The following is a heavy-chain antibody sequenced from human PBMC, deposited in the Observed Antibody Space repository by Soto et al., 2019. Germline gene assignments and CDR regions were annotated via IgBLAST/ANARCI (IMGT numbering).Heavy chain of an antibody. V-gene: IGHV4-4*02. CDR1: GGSFTSNNW. Sequence: SETPSLTCAVSGGSFTSNNWWTWVRQPPGQGLEWIGEIYRTGSTNYNPSLKSRVTISLDKSENQFSLKVTSLTAADTAVYYSASQDPGTSVDYWGQGTLVTVSS. CDR3: ASQDPGTSVDY. J-gene: IGHJ4*02. D-gene: IGHD1-7*01. CDR2: IYRTGST.